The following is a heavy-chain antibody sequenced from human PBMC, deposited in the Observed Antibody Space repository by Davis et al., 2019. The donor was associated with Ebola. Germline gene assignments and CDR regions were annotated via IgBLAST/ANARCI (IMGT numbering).Heavy chain of an antibody. CDR3: ARDRSNQIAYYDFWSANNWFDP. CDR1: GFTFSSYA. Sequence: GESLKISCAASGFTFSSYAMHWVRQAPGKGLEWVAVISYDGSNKYYADSVKGRFTISRDNSKNTLYLQMNSLRAEDTAVYYCARDRSNQIAYYDFWSANNWFDPWGQGTLVTVSS. D-gene: IGHD3-3*01. J-gene: IGHJ5*02. CDR2: ISYDGSNK. V-gene: IGHV3-30*04.